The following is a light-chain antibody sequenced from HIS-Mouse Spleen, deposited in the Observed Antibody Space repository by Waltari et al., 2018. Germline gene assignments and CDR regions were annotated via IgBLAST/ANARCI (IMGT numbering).Light chain of an antibody. J-gene: IGLJ1*01. CDR2: DDS. Sequence: YVRNKPRTVSVAAGQTTKITCGDNNIGSQSEHRYPQKPGQAPVLVVYDDSDRPSGIPGRFSGSNSGTTATLTISGVEAVDEADYYCQASDSSSDHCVFGAGTKLTVL. CDR3: QASDSSSDHCV. V-gene: IGLV3-21*02. CDR1: NIGSQS.